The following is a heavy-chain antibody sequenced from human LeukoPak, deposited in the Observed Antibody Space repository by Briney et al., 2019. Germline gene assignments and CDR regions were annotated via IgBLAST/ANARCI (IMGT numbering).Heavy chain of an antibody. CDR1: GYTFTDYY. CDR3: AMGVGHIPDAFDI. V-gene: IGHV1-69-2*01. D-gene: IGHD1-26*01. Sequence: GASVKVSCKASGYTFTDYYMHWVLQAPGKGLEWMGRVDPEDGETIYAEKFQGRVTITADTSTDTAYTELSSLRSEDTAVYYCAMGVGHIPDAFDIWGQGTMVTVSS. J-gene: IGHJ3*02. CDR2: VDPEDGET.